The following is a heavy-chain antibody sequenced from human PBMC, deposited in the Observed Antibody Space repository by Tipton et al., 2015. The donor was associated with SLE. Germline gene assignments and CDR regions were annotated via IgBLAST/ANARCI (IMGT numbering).Heavy chain of an antibody. Sequence: TLSLTCTVSGGSISSGGYYWSWIRQPAGKGLEWIGYIYYSGSTNYNPSLKSRVTISVDTSKNQFSLKLSSVTAADTAVYYCAGGRGHGSVYNWFDPWGQGTLVTVSS. V-gene: IGHV4-61*10. CDR1: GGSISSGGYY. J-gene: IGHJ5*02. CDR2: IYYSGST. CDR3: AGGRGHGSVYNWFDP. D-gene: IGHD3-10*01.